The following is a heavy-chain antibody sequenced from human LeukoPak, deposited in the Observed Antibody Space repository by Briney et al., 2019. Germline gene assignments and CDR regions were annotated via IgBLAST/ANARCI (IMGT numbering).Heavy chain of an antibody. CDR1: GFIFNNYA. J-gene: IGHJ4*02. CDR2: ISWNSGSI. D-gene: IGHD6-19*01. V-gene: IGHV3-9*01. CDR3: AKDNRRHYTSGPNPDSLH. Sequence: GRSLRLSCAGSGFIFNNYAMHWVRQPPGKGLEWVSGISWNSGSIDYADSVKGRFTISRDDAKNSLYLQMNSLRVEDTAFYYCAKDNRRHYTSGPNPDSLHWGQGALVTVSS.